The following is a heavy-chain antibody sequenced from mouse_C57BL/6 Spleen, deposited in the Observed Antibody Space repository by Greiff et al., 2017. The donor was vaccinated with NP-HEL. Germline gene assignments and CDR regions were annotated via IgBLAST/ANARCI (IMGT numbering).Heavy chain of an antibody. D-gene: IGHD1-1*02. J-gene: IGHJ3*01. CDR1: GYTFTSYW. CDR3: AYVGIASFDY. CDR2: IDPSDSET. V-gene: IGHV1-52*01. Sequence: VQLQQPGAELVRPGSSVKLSCKASGYTFTSYWMHWVKQRPIQGLEWIGNIDPSDSETHYNQKFKDKATLTVDKSSSTAYMQLSSLTSADSAVYYCAYVGIASFDYWGQGTLLTVSA.